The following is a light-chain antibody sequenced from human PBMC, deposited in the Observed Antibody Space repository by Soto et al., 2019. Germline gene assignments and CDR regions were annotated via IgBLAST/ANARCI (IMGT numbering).Light chain of an antibody. V-gene: IGKV3-15*01. Sequence: EVVMTQSPATLSVSPGERATLSCRASQRISTSLAWYQQRPGQAPRLLIYAASTRATGVPARFSGSGSGTEFTLTISGLQSEDFAVYYCQQYSKWPPFTFGPGTKVEIK. CDR2: AAS. J-gene: IGKJ3*01. CDR3: QQYSKWPPFT. CDR1: QRISTS.